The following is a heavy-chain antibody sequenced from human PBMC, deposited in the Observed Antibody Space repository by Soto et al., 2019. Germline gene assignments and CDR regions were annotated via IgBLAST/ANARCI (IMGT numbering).Heavy chain of an antibody. Sequence: GGSLRLSCAASGFTFSSYSMNWVRQAPGKGLEWVSYISSSSSTIYYADSVKGRFTISRDNAKNSLYLQMNSLRAEDTAVYYCARDSEETHLLDSIAAAGTPHLVSPMDVWGKGTTVTVSS. V-gene: IGHV3-48*01. CDR1: GFTFSSYS. CDR3: ARDSEETHLLDSIAAAGTPHLVSPMDV. CDR2: ISSSSSTI. J-gene: IGHJ6*03. D-gene: IGHD6-13*01.